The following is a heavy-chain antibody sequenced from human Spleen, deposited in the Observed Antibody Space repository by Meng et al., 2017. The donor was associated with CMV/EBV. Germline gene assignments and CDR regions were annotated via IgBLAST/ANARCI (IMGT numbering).Heavy chain of an antibody. CDR2: IRYDGSNK. Sequence: GESLKISCAASGFTFSSYGMHWVRQAPGKGLEWVAFIRYDGSNKYYADSVKGRFTTSRDNAKNSLHLQMNSLRAEDTAVYYCARDYYYGSGSYSSFDSWGQGTLVTVSS. V-gene: IGHV3-30*02. CDR1: GFTFSSYG. D-gene: IGHD3-10*01. CDR3: ARDYYYGSGSYSSFDS. J-gene: IGHJ4*02.